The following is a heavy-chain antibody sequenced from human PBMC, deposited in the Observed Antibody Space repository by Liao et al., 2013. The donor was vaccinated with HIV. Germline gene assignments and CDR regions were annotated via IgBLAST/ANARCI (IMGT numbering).Heavy chain of an antibody. CDR1: GGSISSYY. CDR2: NYFSGRT. D-gene: IGHD5-12*01. V-gene: IGHV4-39*07. J-gene: IGHJ4*02. Sequence: QVQLQESGPGLVKPSETLSLTCTVSGGSISSYYWGWIRQPPGKGLEWIGSNYFSGRTYYNPSLKSRVTISVDTSKNQFSLRLSSVTAADTAMYYCARDRHSGYNSYFDYWGQGTLVTVSS. CDR3: ARDRHSGYNSYFDY.